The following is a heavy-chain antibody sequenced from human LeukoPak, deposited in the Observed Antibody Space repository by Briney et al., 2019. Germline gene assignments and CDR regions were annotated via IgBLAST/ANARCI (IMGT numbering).Heavy chain of an antibody. V-gene: IGHV3-23*01. CDR1: GFILNAYS. J-gene: IGHJ4*02. CDR3: AREREWRVFDY. CDR2: ISGSGADT. D-gene: IGHD6-19*01. Sequence: GGSLRLSCEGSGFILNAYSMSWVRQAPGKGLDWVSAISGSGADTYYADSVRGRFSISRDNSKNTLSLQMDSLRAEDTAVYYCAREREWRVFDYWGLGTLVTVSS.